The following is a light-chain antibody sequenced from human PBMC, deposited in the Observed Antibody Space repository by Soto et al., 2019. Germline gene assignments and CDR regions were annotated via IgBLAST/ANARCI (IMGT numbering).Light chain of an antibody. CDR2: GAS. V-gene: IGKV3-15*01. CDR3: QQYNEWPPLT. J-gene: IGKJ4*01. CDR1: QSVRTN. Sequence: EIVMTQSPDTLSVSPGDRATLSCRASQSVRTNLAGYQQKTGQAPRLLIYGASTRATGIQARFSGGGSETEFTLTITSLQSEDFAVYSCQQYNEWPPLTFGGGTK.